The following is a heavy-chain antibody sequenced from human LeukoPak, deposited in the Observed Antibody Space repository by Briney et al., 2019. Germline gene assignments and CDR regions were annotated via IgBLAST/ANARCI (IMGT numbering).Heavy chain of an antibody. D-gene: IGHD4-17*01. CDR2: ISNTGST. J-gene: IGHJ4*02. CDR1: GGSIRSYY. CDR3: ARAVGDYTFDY. V-gene: IGHV4-59*01. Sequence: PSETLSLTCTVSGGSIRSYYWSWFRQPPGKGLEWIAYISNTGSTKYNPSLRSRVTISVDTSKNQFSLKLRSVTAADTAVYYCARAVGDYTFDYWGQGALVTVSS.